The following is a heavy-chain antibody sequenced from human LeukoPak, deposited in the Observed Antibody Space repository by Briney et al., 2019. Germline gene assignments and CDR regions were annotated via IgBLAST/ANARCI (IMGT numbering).Heavy chain of an antibody. J-gene: IGHJ4*02. Sequence: GASVKVSCKASGGPFSSYAISWLRQAPGQGLEWVGGIIPLFGTSNYAQNFQGRVTITADESTSTAYMELNSMRSEDTAVYYCERPRISGYHYQNFDYWGQGTLVTVSS. CDR3: ERPRISGYHYQNFDY. CDR1: GGPFSSYA. V-gene: IGHV1-69*13. CDR2: IIPLFGTS. D-gene: IGHD3-22*01.